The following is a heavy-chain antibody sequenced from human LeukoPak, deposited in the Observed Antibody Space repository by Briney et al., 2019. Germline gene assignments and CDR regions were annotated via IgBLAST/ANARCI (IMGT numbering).Heavy chain of an antibody. Sequence: PGGSLRLSCAASGFTFSSYGMHWVRQAPGKGLEGVAFIRYDGSNKYYADSVKGRFTISRDNSKNTLYLQMNSLRAEDTAVYYCAKDQLKAMVSYWYFDLWGRGTLVTVSS. CDR3: AKDQLKAMVSYWYFDL. CDR2: IRYDGSNK. J-gene: IGHJ2*01. D-gene: IGHD5-18*01. CDR1: GFTFSSYG. V-gene: IGHV3-30*02.